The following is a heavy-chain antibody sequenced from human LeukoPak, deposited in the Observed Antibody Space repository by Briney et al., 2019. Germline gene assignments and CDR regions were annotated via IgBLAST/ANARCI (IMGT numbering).Heavy chain of an antibody. D-gene: IGHD6-19*01. J-gene: IGHJ4*02. CDR3: AKRSGYTTGWFFDF. Sequence: GRSLRLSCAASGFSFSSYAMSWVRQAPGKGLEWVSSISGSGDNTYYAESVKGRFTISRDNSKNTLFLQMNSLRAEDTAVFYCAKRSGYTTGWFFDFWGQGALVTVSS. CDR1: GFSFSSYA. V-gene: IGHV3-23*01. CDR2: ISGSGDNT.